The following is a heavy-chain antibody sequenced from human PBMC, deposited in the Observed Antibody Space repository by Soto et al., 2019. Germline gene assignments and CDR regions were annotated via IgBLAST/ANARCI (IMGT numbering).Heavy chain of an antibody. CDR2: IYYSGST. J-gene: IGHJ4*02. CDR3: ARRYGYSFDY. V-gene: IGHV4-30-4*01. CDR1: GGSISSGYYY. D-gene: IGHD1-1*01. Sequence: PLETLSLTCTVSGGSISSGYYYWSWIRQPPGKGLEWIGYIYYSGSTNYNSSLKSRVTISVDTSKNQFSLKLSSVTAADTAVYYCARRYGYSFDYWGQGTLVTVSS.